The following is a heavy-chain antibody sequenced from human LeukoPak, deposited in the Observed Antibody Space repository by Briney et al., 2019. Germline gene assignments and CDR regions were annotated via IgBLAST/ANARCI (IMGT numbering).Heavy chain of an antibody. V-gene: IGHV3-48*03. Sequence: GGSLRLSCAASGFTFSSYEMNWVRQAPGKGLEWVSYISSSGSSIYYADSVKGRFTISRDNSKNTLYLQMSSLRAEDTAVYYCVKYKQGTYYDYVWGSYQEDYWGQGTLVTVSS. CDR2: ISSSGSSI. J-gene: IGHJ4*02. CDR3: VKYKQGTYYDYVWGSYQEDY. CDR1: GFTFSSYE. D-gene: IGHD3-16*02.